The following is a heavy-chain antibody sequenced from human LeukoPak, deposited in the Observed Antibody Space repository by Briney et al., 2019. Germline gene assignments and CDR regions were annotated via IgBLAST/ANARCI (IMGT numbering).Heavy chain of an antibody. CDR3: ARGCSAGTPHNWFDP. CDR2: IYYSGST. J-gene: IGHJ5*02. Sequence: PSETLSLTCTVSGGSISGYYWSWIWQPPGKGLEWIGYIYYSGSTNYIPSLKSRVTISVDTSKNQFSLKLSSVTAADTAVYYCARGCSAGTPHNWFDPWGQGTLVTVSS. D-gene: IGHD6-13*01. V-gene: IGHV4-59*01. CDR1: GGSISGYY.